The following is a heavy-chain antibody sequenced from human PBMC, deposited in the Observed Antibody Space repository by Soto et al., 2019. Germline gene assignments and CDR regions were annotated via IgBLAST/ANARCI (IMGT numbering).Heavy chain of an antibody. CDR3: ARDGYSYSQSGNSYDRIYSYYGMDV. D-gene: IGHD3-10*01. Sequence: SETLSLTCTVSGVPINGNYWSWIRQPPGKGLEWLGYISDSGSTKYNPSLKSRVTMAIDTSKNQFSLKLSSVTAADTAVYYCARDGYSYSQSGNSYDRIYSYYGMDVWGQGTTVTVSS. CDR1: GVPINGNY. J-gene: IGHJ6*02. CDR2: ISDSGST. V-gene: IGHV4-59*01.